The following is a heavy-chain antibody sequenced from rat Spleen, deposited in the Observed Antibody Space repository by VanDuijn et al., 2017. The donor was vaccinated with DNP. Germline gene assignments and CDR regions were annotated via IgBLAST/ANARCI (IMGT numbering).Heavy chain of an antibody. J-gene: IGHJ4*01. CDR1: GFSLTSYN. Sequence: QVHLKESGPGLVQPSQTLSLTCTVSGFSLTSYNVHWVRQSTGKGLEWMGGMWTGGATDYNSALKSRLSISRDTSKNQVFLKMNSLQTDDSGTYYCTRDQDYYYDGSYYPTMDAWGQGTSVTVSS. V-gene: IGHV2-30*01. D-gene: IGHD1-12*02. CDR2: MWTGGAT. CDR3: TRDQDYYYDGSYYPTMDA.